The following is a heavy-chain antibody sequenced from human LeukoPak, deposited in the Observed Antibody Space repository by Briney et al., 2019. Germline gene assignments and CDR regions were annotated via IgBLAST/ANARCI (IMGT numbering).Heavy chain of an antibody. Sequence: GGSLRLSCAASGFIFSSYTMHWVRQAPGKGLEWVANIKEDGSEKYYLDSVKGRFTISRDNAKNSLHLQINSLRVEDTAVYYCARNSFAELMLLGSAYGMDVWGQGTTVTVSS. CDR3: ARNSFAELMLLGSAYGMDV. CDR1: GFIFSSYT. D-gene: IGHD2-8*01. CDR2: IKEDGSEK. J-gene: IGHJ6*02. V-gene: IGHV3-7*01.